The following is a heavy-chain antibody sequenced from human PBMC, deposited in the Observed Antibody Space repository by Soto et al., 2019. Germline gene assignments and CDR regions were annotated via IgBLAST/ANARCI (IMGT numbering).Heavy chain of an antibody. J-gene: IGHJ6*02. V-gene: IGHV3-74*01. CDR2: INSDGSST. Sequence: PGGSLRLSYAASGFTFSSYWMHWVRQAPGKGLVWVSRINSDGSSTSYADSVKGRFTISRDNAKNTLYLQMNSLRAEDTAVYYCARVSEQLVSYYYYYGMDVWGQGTTVTVSS. D-gene: IGHD6-6*01. CDR1: GFTFSSYW. CDR3: ARVSEQLVSYYYYYGMDV.